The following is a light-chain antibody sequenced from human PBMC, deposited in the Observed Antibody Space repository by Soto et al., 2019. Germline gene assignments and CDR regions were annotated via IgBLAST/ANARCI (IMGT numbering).Light chain of an antibody. CDR1: QDISNY. CDR2: DAS. J-gene: IGKJ3*01. V-gene: IGKV1-33*01. Sequence: DIQMTQSPSSLSASVGDRVTITCQASQDISNYLNWYQQKPGKAPKLLIYDASNLETGVPSRFSGSGSGTDFTFTISSLQPEDIATYYWQQYDNRPPGFTFGPGTKVDIK. CDR3: QQYDNRPPGFT.